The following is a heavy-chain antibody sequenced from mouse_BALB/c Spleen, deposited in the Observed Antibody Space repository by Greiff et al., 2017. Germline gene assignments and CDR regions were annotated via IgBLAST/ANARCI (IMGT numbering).Heavy chain of an antibody. CDR1: GFNIKDTY. CDR3: ARFYYGSSYPFAY. D-gene: IGHD1-1*01. J-gene: IGHJ3*01. V-gene: IGHV14-3*02. CDR2: IDPANGNT. Sequence: VQLKQSGAELVKPGASVKLSCTASGFNIKDTYMHWVKQRPEQGLEWIGRIDPANGNTKYDPKFQGKATITADTSSNTAYLQLSSLTSEDTAVYYCARFYYGSSYPFAYWGQGTLVTVSA.